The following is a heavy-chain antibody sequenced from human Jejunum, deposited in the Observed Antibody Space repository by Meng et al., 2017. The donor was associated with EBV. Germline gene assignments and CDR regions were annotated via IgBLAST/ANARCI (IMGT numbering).Heavy chain of an antibody. D-gene: IGHD3-16*01. Sequence: QGQLGQSGVELKKPGASVKVSCKASAYTFAGYYMHWVRQAPGQGLEWMGRINPNSGGANYAQKFQGRVTMTRDTSISTAYMELSRLRSDDTAVYYCAREGLVGDLRYFDLWGRGTLVTVSS. J-gene: IGHJ2*01. CDR1: AYTFAGYY. CDR2: INPNSGGA. CDR3: AREGLVGDLRYFDL. V-gene: IGHV1-2*06.